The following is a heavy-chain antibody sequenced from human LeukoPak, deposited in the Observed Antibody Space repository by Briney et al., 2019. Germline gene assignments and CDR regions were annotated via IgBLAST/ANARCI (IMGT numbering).Heavy chain of an antibody. J-gene: IGHJ6*03. V-gene: IGHV3-20*04. CDR1: GFTFDDYG. CDR3: ARDRKYQLLWFYYYMDV. Sequence: GGSLRLSCAASGFTFDDYGMSWVRQAPGKGLEWVSGINWNGGSTGYADSVKGRFTISRDNAKNSLYLQMNSLRAEDTALYSCARDRKYQLLWFYYYMDVWGKGTTVTVSS. D-gene: IGHD2-2*01. CDR2: INWNGGST.